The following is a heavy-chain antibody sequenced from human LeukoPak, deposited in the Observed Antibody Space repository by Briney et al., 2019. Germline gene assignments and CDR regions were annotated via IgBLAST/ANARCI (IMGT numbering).Heavy chain of an antibody. Sequence: PGGSLRLSCAASGFTFSGYWMQWVRQAPGKGLVWVSRINSDGSTTTYADSVKGRFTISRDNAKNSLYLQMNSLRAEDTAVYYCARDVYVAAAGTGWFDPWGQGTLVTVSS. D-gene: IGHD6-13*01. CDR2: INSDGSTT. CDR3: ARDVYVAAAGTGWFDP. CDR1: GFTFSGYW. J-gene: IGHJ5*02. V-gene: IGHV3-74*01.